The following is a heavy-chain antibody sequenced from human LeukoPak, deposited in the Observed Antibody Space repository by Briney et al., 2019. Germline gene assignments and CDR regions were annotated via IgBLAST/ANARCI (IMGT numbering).Heavy chain of an antibody. CDR3: ATPHCGGDCYSSWGLFDI. CDR2: FDPEDGET. CDR1: GYTLTELS. D-gene: IGHD2-21*02. J-gene: IGHJ3*02. V-gene: IGHV1-24*01. Sequence: GASVKVSCKVSGYTLTELSMHWVRQAPGKGLEWMGGFDPEDGETIYAQKFQGRVTMTEDTSTDTAYMELSSLRSEDTAVYYCATPHCGGDCYSSWGLFDIWGQGTMVTVSS.